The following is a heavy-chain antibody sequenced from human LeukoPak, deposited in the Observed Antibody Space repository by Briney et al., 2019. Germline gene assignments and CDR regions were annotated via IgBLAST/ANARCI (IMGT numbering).Heavy chain of an antibody. CDR1: GGSISSSSYY. J-gene: IGHJ4*02. Sequence: SETLSLTCTVSGGSISSSSYYWGWIRQPPGKGLEWIGSIYYSGSTYYNPSLKSRVTISVDTSKNQFSLKLSSVTAADTAVYYCARARGLHFPVSYWGQGTLVTVSS. V-gene: IGHV4-39*07. CDR3: ARARGLHFPVSY. D-gene: IGHD4-11*01. CDR2: IYYSGST.